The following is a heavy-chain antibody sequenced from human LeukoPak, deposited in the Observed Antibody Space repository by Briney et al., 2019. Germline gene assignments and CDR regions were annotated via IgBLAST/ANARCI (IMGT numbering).Heavy chain of an antibody. CDR3: AREVGSSSWYYCYYYMDV. Sequence: GGSLRLSCAASGFTFSSYWMSWVRQAPGKGLEWVANIKQDGSEKYYVDSVKGRFTISRDNAKNSLYLQMNSLRAEDTAVYYCAREVGSSSWYYCYYYMDVWGKGTTVTVSS. D-gene: IGHD6-13*01. CDR1: GFTFSSYW. V-gene: IGHV3-7*01. CDR2: IKQDGSEK. J-gene: IGHJ6*03.